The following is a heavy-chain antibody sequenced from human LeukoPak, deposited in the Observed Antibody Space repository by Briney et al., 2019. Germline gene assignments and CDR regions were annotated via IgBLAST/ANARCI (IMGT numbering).Heavy chain of an antibody. Sequence: GGSLRLSCAASGFTFSGSAMHWVRQAPGKGLEWVSSISSSSSYIYYADSVKGRFTISRDNAKNSLYLQMNSLRAEDTAVYYCARDGSHDGDYGLVDYWGQGTLVTVSS. CDR3: ARDGSHDGDYGLVDY. V-gene: IGHV3-21*01. CDR2: ISSSSSYI. D-gene: IGHD4-17*01. J-gene: IGHJ4*02. CDR1: GFTFSGSA.